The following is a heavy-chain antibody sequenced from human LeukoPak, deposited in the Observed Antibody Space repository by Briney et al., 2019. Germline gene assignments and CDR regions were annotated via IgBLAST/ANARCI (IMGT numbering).Heavy chain of an antibody. Sequence: PSETLSLTCTVSSGSISTSNYYWGWVRQPPGKALEWIGNIFYSGSTYYSPSLKSRVTISLDTSRNQFSLKLNSVTAADTAVYYCARESSSSTYNWFDPWGQGTLVTVSS. CDR2: IFYSGST. CDR3: ARESSSSTYNWFDP. V-gene: IGHV4-39*07. CDR1: SGSISTSNYY. D-gene: IGHD6-6*01. J-gene: IGHJ5*02.